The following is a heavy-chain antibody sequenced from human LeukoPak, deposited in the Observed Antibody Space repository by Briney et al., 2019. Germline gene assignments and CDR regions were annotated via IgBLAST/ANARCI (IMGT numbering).Heavy chain of an antibody. D-gene: IGHD2-2*01. Sequence: ASVKVSCRVSGYTLTELSMHWVRQAPGKGLEWMGSFDPEDGETIYAQKFQGRVTMTEDTSTDTAYMELSGLRSEDTAIYYCATDLTCSSTSCYVDYWGQGTLVTVPS. V-gene: IGHV1-24*01. CDR1: GYTLTELS. J-gene: IGHJ4*02. CDR2: FDPEDGET. CDR3: ATDLTCSSTSCYVDY.